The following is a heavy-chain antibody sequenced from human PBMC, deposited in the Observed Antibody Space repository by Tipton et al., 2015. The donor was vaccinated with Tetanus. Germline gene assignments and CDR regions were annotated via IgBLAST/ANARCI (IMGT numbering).Heavy chain of an antibody. CDR3: ARYSYGYVDY. Sequence: TLSLTCTVSGGSISSYYWSWIRQPAGKGLEWIGRIYTSGSTNYNPSLKSRVTMSVDTSKNQFSLQLNSVTPEDTAVYYCARYSYGYVDYWGQGTLVTVSS. J-gene: IGHJ4*02. D-gene: IGHD5-18*01. V-gene: IGHV4-4*07. CDR2: IYTSGST. CDR1: GGSISSYY.